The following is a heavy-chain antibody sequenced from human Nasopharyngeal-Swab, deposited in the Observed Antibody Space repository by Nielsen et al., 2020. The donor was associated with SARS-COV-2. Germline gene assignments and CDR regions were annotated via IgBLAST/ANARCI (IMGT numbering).Heavy chain of an antibody. CDR2: ISYDGSNK. CDR3: ARVRKDCSSTSCYTSDY. Sequence: VRQAPGKGPEWVAVISYDGSNKYYADSVKGRFTISRDNSKNTLYLQMNSLRAEDTAVCYCARVRKDCSSTSCYTSDYWGRGTLVTVSS. V-gene: IGHV3-30-3*01. J-gene: IGHJ4*02. D-gene: IGHD2-2*02.